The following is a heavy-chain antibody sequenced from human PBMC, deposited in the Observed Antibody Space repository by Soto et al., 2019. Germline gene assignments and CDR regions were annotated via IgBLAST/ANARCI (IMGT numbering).Heavy chain of an antibody. V-gene: IGHV1-46*01. D-gene: IGHD6-13*01. CDR1: GYTFTSYY. CDR3: ARDNFPQCIAAAGTYYYYGMDV. Sequence: GASVKVSCKASGYTFTSYYMHWVRQAPGQGLGWMGIINPSGGSTSYAQKFQGRVTMTRDTSTSTVYMELSSLRSEDTAVYYCARDNFPQCIAAAGTYYYYGMDVWGQGTTVTVSS. CDR2: INPSGGST. J-gene: IGHJ6*02.